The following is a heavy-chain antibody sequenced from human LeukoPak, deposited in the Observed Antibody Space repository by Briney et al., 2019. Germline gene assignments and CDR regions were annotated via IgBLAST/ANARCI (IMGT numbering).Heavy chain of an antibody. Sequence: ASVKVSCKASGYTFTGYYMHWVRQAPGQWLEWMGWINPNSGGTNYAQKFQGRVTMTRDTSISTAYMELSRLRSDDTAVYYCARVFAVAGTRRVYFQHWGQGTLVTVSS. CDR2: INPNSGGT. D-gene: IGHD6-19*01. CDR1: GYTFTGYY. V-gene: IGHV1-2*02. CDR3: ARVFAVAGTRRVYFQH. J-gene: IGHJ1*01.